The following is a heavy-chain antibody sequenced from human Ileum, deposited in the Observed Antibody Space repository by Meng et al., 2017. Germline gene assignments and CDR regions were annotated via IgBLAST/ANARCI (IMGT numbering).Heavy chain of an antibody. CDR3: SSYSINNAYRDAFDV. D-gene: IGHD3-16*01. J-gene: IGHJ3*01. CDR2: ITSEADGGTV. Sequence: GESLKISCAASGFTFSKAWMTWARQAPGKGLEWVGRITSEADGGTVDYAAPVKGRFTISRDDSRSTLYLQMDSLKSEDTAVYYCSSYSINNAYRDAFDVWGQGTMVTVSS. V-gene: IGHV3-15*01. CDR1: GFTFSKAW.